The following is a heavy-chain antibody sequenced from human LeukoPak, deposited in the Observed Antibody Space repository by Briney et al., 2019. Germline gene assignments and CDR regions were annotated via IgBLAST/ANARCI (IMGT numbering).Heavy chain of an antibody. J-gene: IGHJ4*02. CDR1: GGSISSYY. CDR2: IYYSGST. Sequence: PSETLSLTFTVSGGSISSYYWSWIRQPPGKGLEWIGYIYYSGSTNYNPSLKSRVTISVDTSKNQFSLKLSSVTAADTAVYYCARETRNDDFDYWGQGTLVTVSS. V-gene: IGHV4-59*01. CDR3: ARETRNDDFDY. D-gene: IGHD1-1*01.